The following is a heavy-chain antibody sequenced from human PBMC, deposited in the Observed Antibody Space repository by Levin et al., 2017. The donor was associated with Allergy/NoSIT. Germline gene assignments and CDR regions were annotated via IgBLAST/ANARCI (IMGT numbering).Heavy chain of an antibody. CDR2: IKQDGSEK. J-gene: IGHJ4*02. CDR3: VRDLTTNPPGGLNY. Sequence: GGSLRLSCAASGFSLSNYWMTWVRQAPGEGLEWVANIKQDGSEKYYVDSVKGRFTISRDNAKNSLYLQMNSLRAEDTGWYYCVRDLTTNPPGGLNYWGQGTLVTVSS. V-gene: IGHV3-7*01. D-gene: IGHD1-1*01. CDR1: GFSLSNYW.